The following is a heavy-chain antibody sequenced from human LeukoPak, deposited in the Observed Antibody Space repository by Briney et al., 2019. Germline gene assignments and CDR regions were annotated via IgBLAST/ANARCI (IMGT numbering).Heavy chain of an antibody. Sequence: PGGSLRLSCAASGFIFSNYWMSWIRQPPGKGLEWIGEINHSGSTNYNPSLKSRVTISVDTSKNQFSLKLSSVTAADTAVYYCARAPEGGDQDYWGQGTLVTVSS. CDR3: ARAPEGGDQDY. CDR1: GFIFSNYW. D-gene: IGHD2-21*02. J-gene: IGHJ4*02. V-gene: IGHV4-34*01. CDR2: INHSGST.